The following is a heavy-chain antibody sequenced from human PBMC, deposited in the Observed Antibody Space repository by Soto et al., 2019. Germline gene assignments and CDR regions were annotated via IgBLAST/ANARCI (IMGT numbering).Heavy chain of an antibody. CDR1: GLTISNAW. Sequence: ESGGGFIYPGGSLRLSCAASGLTISNAWMNWVRQAPGKGLEWVGRIKTNTEGGTTDYDAAVKGRFTVSRDDSKNTLYLQMNSLKTGDTAVYYCTTGSVEGVWGKWTTVTVSS. J-gene: IGHJ6*04. CDR2: IKTNTEGGTT. V-gene: IGHV3-15*07. D-gene: IGHD2-15*01. CDR3: TTGSVEGV.